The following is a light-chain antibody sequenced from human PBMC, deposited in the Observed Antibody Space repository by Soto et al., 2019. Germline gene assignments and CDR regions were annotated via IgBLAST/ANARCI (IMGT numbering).Light chain of an antibody. V-gene: IGKV1-27*01. J-gene: IGKJ1*01. CDR2: ATS. CDR3: RNYYTAPEA. Sequence: DIQMTQAPSSQSASVGDRVTMTCRASQGISNYLAWYQQRPGEVPNLLIYATSTLPSGVPSRFSGSGSGTDFTLTISSLQPEDVATYYCRNYYTAPEAFGQGTKVEIK. CDR1: QGISNY.